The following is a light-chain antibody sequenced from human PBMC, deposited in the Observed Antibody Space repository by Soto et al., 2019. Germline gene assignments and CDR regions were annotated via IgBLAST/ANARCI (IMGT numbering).Light chain of an antibody. Sequence: EIVMTQSPATLSVSPGERATLSCRASQSVSSNLAWYQQKPGQAPRLLIYGASTRATGIPARFSGSGSGTGFTLTISSVQSEECADSYCQEYNNWPKTFGGGTKVVIK. V-gene: IGKV3-15*01. CDR2: GAS. CDR1: QSVSSN. CDR3: QEYNNWPKT. J-gene: IGKJ4*01.